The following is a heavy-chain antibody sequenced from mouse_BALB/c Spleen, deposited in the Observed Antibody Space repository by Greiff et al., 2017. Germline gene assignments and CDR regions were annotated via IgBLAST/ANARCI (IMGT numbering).Heavy chain of an antibody. CDR1: GFTFSSYA. D-gene: IGHD2-1*01. V-gene: IGHV5-9-4*01. Sequence: EVKLVESGGGLVKPGGSLKLSCAASGFTFSSYAMSWVRQSPEKRLEWVAEISSGGSYTYYPDTVTGRFTISRDNAKNTLYLEMSSLRSEDTAMYYCARWDGNYEGFAYWGQGTLVTVSA. J-gene: IGHJ3*01. CDR3: ARWDGNYEGFAY. CDR2: ISSGGSYT.